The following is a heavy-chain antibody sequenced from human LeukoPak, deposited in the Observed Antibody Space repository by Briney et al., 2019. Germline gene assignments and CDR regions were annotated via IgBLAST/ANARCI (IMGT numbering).Heavy chain of an antibody. CDR2: ISDSGGST. CDR3: AKDTKTLGIAMAGNDF. CDR1: GFTFSSYA. D-gene: IGHD6-19*01. J-gene: IGHJ4*02. Sequence: GESLRLSCAASGFTFSSYAMTWVRQAPGWGLEWVSAISDSGGSTYYADSVKGRFTISRDNSKNTLYLQMNSLRAEDTAIYYCAKDTKTLGIAMAGNDFWGQGTLVTVSS. V-gene: IGHV3-23*01.